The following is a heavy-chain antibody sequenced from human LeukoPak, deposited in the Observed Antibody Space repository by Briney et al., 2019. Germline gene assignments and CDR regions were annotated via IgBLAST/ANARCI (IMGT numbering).Heavy chain of an antibody. CDR1: GFTFSSYW. V-gene: IGHV3-74*01. J-gene: IGHJ4*02. CDR2: IKSDGSNT. D-gene: IGHD4-17*01. Sequence: PGGSLRLSCAASGFTFSSYWMHWVRQAPGKGLVWVSRIKSDGSNTNYADSVKGRFTISRDNAKNTLYLQMNSLRGEDTAVYYCARAILTPGGATVTRYLDYWGQGTLVTVSS. CDR3: ARAILTPGGATVTRYLDY.